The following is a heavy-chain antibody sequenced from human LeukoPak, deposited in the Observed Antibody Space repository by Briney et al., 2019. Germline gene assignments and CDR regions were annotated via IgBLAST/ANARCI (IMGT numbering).Heavy chain of an antibody. CDR1: GGSFSGYY. J-gene: IGHJ4*02. CDR2: INHSGST. D-gene: IGHD2-8*02. Sequence: SETLSLTCAVYGGSFSGYYWSWIRQPPGKGLEWIGEINHSGSTNYNPSLKSRVTISVDTSKNQFSLKLSSVTAADTAVYYCAGVESGGAYYWGQGTLVTVSS. V-gene: IGHV4-34*01. CDR3: AGVESGGAYY.